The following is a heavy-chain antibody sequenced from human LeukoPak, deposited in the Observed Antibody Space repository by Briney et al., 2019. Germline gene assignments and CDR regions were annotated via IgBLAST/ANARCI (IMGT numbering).Heavy chain of an antibody. D-gene: IGHD6-19*01. J-gene: IGHJ3*02. CDR3: AKDSKPVAGIIDAFDI. V-gene: IGHV3-23*01. Sequence: PGGSLRLSCAASGFTFSSYSMNWVRQAPGKGLEWVSAISGSGGSTYYADSVKGRFTISRDNSKNTLYLQMNSLRAEDTAVYYCAKDSKPVAGIIDAFDIWGQGTMVTVSS. CDR1: GFTFSSYS. CDR2: ISGSGGST.